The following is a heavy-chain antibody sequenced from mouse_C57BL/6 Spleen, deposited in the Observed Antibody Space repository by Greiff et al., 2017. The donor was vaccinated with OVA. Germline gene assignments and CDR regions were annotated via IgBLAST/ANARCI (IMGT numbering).Heavy chain of an antibody. CDR2: IYPGDGDP. J-gene: IGHJ4*01. V-gene: IGHV1-80*01. Sequence: QVQLQQSGAELVKPGASVKISCKASGYAFSSYWMNWVKQRPGKGLEWIGQIYPGDGDPNYNGKFKGKATLTADKSSSTAYMQLSSLTSEDSAVYFCARAGAQATGYAMDYWGQGTSVTVSS. CDR3: ARAGAQATGYAMDY. D-gene: IGHD3-2*02. CDR1: GYAFSSYW.